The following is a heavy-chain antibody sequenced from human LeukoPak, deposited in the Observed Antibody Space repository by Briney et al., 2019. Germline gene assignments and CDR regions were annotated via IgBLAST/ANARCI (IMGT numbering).Heavy chain of an antibody. J-gene: IGHJ6*02. CDR2: ISAYNGNT. CDR3: ARSRDYDFWSGYYYYYGMDV. D-gene: IGHD3-3*01. V-gene: IGHV1-18*04. CDR1: GYTFTSYY. Sequence: ASVKVSCKASGYTFTSYYVHWVRQAPGQGLEWMGWISAYNGNTNYAQKLQGRVTMTTDTSTSTAYMELRSLRSDDTAVYYCARSRDYDFWSGYYYYYGMDVWGQGTTVTVSS.